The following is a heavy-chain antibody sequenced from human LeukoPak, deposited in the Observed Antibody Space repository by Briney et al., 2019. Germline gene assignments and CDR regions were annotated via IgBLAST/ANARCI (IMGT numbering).Heavy chain of an antibody. CDR3: ARDSAGLNNYFYYYMDV. Sequence: GASVKVSCKASGYSFAGYYMHWVRQAPGQGLEWMGWINPNSGGTNFAQKFQGRVTMTRDTSISTAYMELSSLTSDDTALYYCARDSAGLNNYFYYYMDVWGDGTTVTVSS. D-gene: IGHD1-14*01. CDR2: INPNSGGT. J-gene: IGHJ6*03. CDR1: GYSFAGYY. V-gene: IGHV1-2*02.